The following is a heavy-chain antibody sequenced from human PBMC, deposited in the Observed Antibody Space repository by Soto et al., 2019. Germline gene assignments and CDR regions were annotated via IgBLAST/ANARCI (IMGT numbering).Heavy chain of an antibody. CDR2: ISFDGTKK. V-gene: IGHV3-30*03. CDR1: GFTPTTTP. D-gene: IGHD4-17*01. Sequence: PGGSLRLSCAGSGFTPTTTPLSWVRQPPGKGLEWVAVISFDGTKKYYSDSVKGRFTISRDNLKNTLYLQMNNLRVEDAALYFCAREDDYGYRYINYGLDVWGQGTTVTVSS. CDR3: AREDDYGYRYINYGLDV. J-gene: IGHJ6*02.